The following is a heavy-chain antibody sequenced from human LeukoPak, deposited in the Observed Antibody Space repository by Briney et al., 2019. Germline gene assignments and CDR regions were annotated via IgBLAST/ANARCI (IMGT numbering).Heavy chain of an antibody. V-gene: IGHV3-74*01. J-gene: IGHJ4*02. CDR1: GFTFSSYW. Sequence: GGSLRLSCAASGFTFSSYWMHWVRQAPGKGLVWVSRINSDGSSTSYADSVKGRFTISRDNAKNTLYLQMNSLRAEDTAVYYCAKGGRYSSSWYDFDYWGQGTLVTVSS. CDR2: INSDGSST. CDR3: AKGGRYSSSWYDFDY. D-gene: IGHD6-13*01.